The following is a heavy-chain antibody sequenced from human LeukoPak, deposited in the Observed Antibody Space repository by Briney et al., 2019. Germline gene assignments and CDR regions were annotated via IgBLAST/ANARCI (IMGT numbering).Heavy chain of an antibody. V-gene: IGHV3-7*01. D-gene: IGHD3-10*01. CDR3: ARAGTLYDY. CDR1: GFTFSDYW. J-gene: IGHJ4*02. Sequence: GGSLRLSCAASGFTFSDYWMSWVRQAPGKGLEWVANINEDGSEKKYVDSVKGRFTMSRDNAKNSLSLLMSSLRAEDTALYYCARAGTLYDYWGQGTLVTVSS. CDR2: INEDGSEK.